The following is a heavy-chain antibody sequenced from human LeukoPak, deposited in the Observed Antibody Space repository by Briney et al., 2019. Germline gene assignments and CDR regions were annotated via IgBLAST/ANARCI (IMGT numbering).Heavy chain of an antibody. D-gene: IGHD5-12*01. CDR1: GYTFTGYY. J-gene: IGHJ4*02. CDR3: ARGGSGYETVCPY. CDR2: INPNSGGT. Sequence: ASVKVSCKASGYTFTGYYMHWVRQAPGQGLEWMGWINPNSGGTNYTQKFQGRVTMTRDTSISTAYMELSRLRSDDTAVYYCARGGSGYETVCPYWGQGTLVTVSS. V-gene: IGHV1-2*02.